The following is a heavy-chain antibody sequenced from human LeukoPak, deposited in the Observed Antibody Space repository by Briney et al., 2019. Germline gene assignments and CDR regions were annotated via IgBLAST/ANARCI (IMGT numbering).Heavy chain of an antibody. CDR1: GFTFSNYA. CDR3: AREAGYDTGGYPRDY. D-gene: IGHD2-8*02. Sequence: GRSLRLSCAASGFTFSNYAMHRVRQAPGKGLECVALIWYDGSNEFYADSVKGRFTISRDNSKNTLYLQMNSLRAEDTAIYYCAREAGYDTGGYPRDYWGQGTLVTVSS. V-gene: IGHV3-33*01. CDR2: IWYDGSNE. J-gene: IGHJ4*02.